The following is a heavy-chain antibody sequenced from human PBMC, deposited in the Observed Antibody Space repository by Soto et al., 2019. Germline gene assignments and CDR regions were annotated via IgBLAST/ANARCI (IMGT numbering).Heavy chain of an antibody. D-gene: IGHD3-3*01. J-gene: IGHJ4*02. V-gene: IGHV3-30*18. Sequence: QVQLVESGGGVVQPGRSLRLSCAASGFSFSSYAMHWVRQAPGKGLEWVAIISHDGNIKRYADFVEGRFIVFRDNSNNNLLLQLESLKTEDTAAYYCAKELAYGDFWRGLEYWGQGTLVTVAS. CDR3: AKELAYGDFWRGLEY. CDR2: ISHDGNIK. CDR1: GFSFSSYA.